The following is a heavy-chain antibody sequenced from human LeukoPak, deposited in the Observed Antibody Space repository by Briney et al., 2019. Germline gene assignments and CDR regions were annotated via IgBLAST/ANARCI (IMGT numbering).Heavy chain of an antibody. CDR2: ISSSGTYI. Sequence: GGSLRLSCAASGFSFSSYGMNWVRQAPGKGLEWVSSISSSGTYIYYADSVKGRFTISRDNAKNSLFLQMNNLRAEDTAVYFSASAGFSSSHYEVYWGQGTLVTVSS. CDR1: GFSFSSYG. J-gene: IGHJ4*02. D-gene: IGHD6-13*01. CDR3: ASAGFSSSHYEVY. V-gene: IGHV3-21*01.